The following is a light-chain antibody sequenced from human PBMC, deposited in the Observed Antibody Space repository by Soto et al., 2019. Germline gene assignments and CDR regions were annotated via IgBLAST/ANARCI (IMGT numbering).Light chain of an antibody. V-gene: IGKV3-20*01. Sequence: IVLMQSPGTLSLSPGERATLSCRASRSLSSGYLAWYQQKPGQAPRLLFYDASRRATGTPDRFSVSGSGTDFTLTISRLEPEDFAVYYCQQYGDSPRTFGQGPKVEIK. CDR3: QQYGDSPRT. CDR1: RSLSSGY. J-gene: IGKJ1*01. CDR2: DAS.